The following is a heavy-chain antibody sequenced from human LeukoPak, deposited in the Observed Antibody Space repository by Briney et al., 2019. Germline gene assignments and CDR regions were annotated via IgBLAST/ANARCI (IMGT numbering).Heavy chain of an antibody. J-gene: IGHJ5*02. CDR3: ANLLDYGGRKNWFDP. CDR1: GFTFSSYG. Sequence: AGGSLRLSCAASGFTFSSYGMHWVRQAPGKGLEWVAFIRYDGSNKYYADSVKGRFTISRDNSKNTLYLQMNSLRAEDTAVYYCANLLDYGGRKNWFDPWGQGTLVTVSS. D-gene: IGHD4-17*01. CDR2: IRYDGSNK. V-gene: IGHV3-30*02.